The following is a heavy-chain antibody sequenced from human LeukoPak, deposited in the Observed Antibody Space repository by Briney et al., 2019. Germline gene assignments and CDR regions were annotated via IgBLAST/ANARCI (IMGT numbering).Heavy chain of an antibody. J-gene: IGHJ1*01. CDR1: GFTFSSYE. CDR2: ISGSGSTI. CDR3: ARDDNGASGLFQH. V-gene: IGHV3-48*03. D-gene: IGHD2-8*01. Sequence: GGSLRLSCAASGFTFSSYEMNWVRQAPGKGLEWVSYISGSGSTIYYADSVKGRFTISRDNAKNSLYLQMNSLRAEDTAVYYCARDDNGASGLFQHWGQGTLVTVSS.